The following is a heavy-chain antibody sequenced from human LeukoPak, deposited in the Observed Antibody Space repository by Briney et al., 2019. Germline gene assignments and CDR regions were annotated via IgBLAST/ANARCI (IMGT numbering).Heavy chain of an antibody. CDR3: ARDMGSSWSTLTYYYYYMDV. J-gene: IGHJ6*03. V-gene: IGHV1-18*04. D-gene: IGHD6-13*01. CDR1: GYTFTGYY. CDR2: ISAYNGNT. Sequence: ASVKVSCKASGYTFTGYYMHWVRQAPGQGLEWMGWISAYNGNTNYAQKLQGRVTMTTDTSTSTAYMELRSLRSDDTAVYYCARDMGSSWSTLTYYYYYMDVWGKGTTVTVSS.